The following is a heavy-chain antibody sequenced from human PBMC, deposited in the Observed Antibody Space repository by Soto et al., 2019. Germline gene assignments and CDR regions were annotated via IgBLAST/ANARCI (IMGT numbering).Heavy chain of an antibody. CDR1: GFTFSSYA. J-gene: IGHJ4*02. Sequence: GGSLRLSCAASGFTFSSYAMSWVRQAPGKGLEWVSAISGSGGSTYYADSVKGRFTISRDNSKNTLYLQMNSLRAEDTAVYYCAKDRGSSWSLPRPVGYWGQGTLVTVSS. D-gene: IGHD6-13*01. V-gene: IGHV3-23*01. CDR3: AKDRGSSWSLPRPVGY. CDR2: ISGSGGST.